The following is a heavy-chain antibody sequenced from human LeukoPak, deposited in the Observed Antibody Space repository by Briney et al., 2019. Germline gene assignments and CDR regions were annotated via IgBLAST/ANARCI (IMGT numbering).Heavy chain of an antibody. Sequence: SETLSLTCTVSGGSISSYYWSWIRQPPGKGLEWIGYIYYSGSTNYNPSLKSRVTISVDTSKTQFSLKLSSVTAADTAVYFCARGPYSYDSSGAFDIWGQGTMVTVSS. J-gene: IGHJ3*02. CDR3: ARGPYSYDSSGAFDI. V-gene: IGHV4-59*08. CDR1: GGSISSYY. D-gene: IGHD3-22*01. CDR2: IYYSGST.